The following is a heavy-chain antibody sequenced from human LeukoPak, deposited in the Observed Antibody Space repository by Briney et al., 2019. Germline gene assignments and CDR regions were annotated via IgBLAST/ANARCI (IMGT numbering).Heavy chain of an antibody. D-gene: IGHD6-13*01. CDR3: ATGIAASPDAFDI. Sequence: ASVEVSCKASGYTFTGYYMHWVRQAPGQGLEWMGRINPNSGGTNYAQKFQGRVTMTRDTSISTAYMELSRLRSDDTAVYYCATGIAASPDAFDIWGQGTMVTVSS. J-gene: IGHJ3*02. V-gene: IGHV1-2*06. CDR1: GYTFTGYY. CDR2: INPNSGGT.